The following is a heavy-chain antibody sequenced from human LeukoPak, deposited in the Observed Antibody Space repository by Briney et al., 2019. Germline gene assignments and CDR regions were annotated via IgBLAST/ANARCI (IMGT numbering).Heavy chain of an antibody. V-gene: IGHV3-64D*06. CDR1: GFTFSSYA. Sequence: GGSLRLSCSASGFTFSSYAMHWVRQAPGKGLEYVSAISSNGGSTYYADSVKGRFTISRDNSKNTLYLQMSSLRAEDTAVYYCVKDRGYSYGEGGYWGQGTLDTVSS. CDR2: ISSNGGST. J-gene: IGHJ4*02. CDR3: VKDRGYSYGEGGY. D-gene: IGHD5-18*01.